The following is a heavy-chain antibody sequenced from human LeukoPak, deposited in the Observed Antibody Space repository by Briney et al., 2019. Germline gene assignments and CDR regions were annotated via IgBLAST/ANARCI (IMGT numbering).Heavy chain of an antibody. CDR2: IYYSGST. CDR1: GGSISSSSYY. CDR3: ATPGYSSGWYLS. V-gene: IGHV4-39*01. D-gene: IGHD6-19*01. J-gene: IGHJ5*02. Sequence: SETLSLTRTVSGGSISSSSYYWGWIRQPPGKGLEWIGSIYYSGSTYYNPSLKSRVTISVDTSKNQFSLKLSSVTAADTAVYYCATPGYSSGWYLSWGQGTLVTVSS.